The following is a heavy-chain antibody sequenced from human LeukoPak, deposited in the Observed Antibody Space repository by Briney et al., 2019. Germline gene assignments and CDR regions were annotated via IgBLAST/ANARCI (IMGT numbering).Heavy chain of an antibody. CDR1: GYTFATYY. D-gene: IGHD2-8*02. CDR2: IDPNYGFA. J-gene: IGHJ6*02. CDR3: ARVLAYCTDSSCPGMDV. V-gene: IGHV1-46*01. Sequence: GASVKVSCKASGYTFATYYLHWVRQAPGRGVGWMGKIDPNYGFAYYAQKFQGRVTMTRVTSTSTVYMEVNRLTSDDTAVYYCARVLAYCTDSSCPGMDVWGQGTTVTVSS.